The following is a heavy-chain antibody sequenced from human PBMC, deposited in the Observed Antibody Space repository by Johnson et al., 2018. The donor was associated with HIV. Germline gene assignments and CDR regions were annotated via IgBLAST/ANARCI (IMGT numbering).Heavy chain of an antibody. D-gene: IGHD4-11*01. J-gene: IGHJ3*02. CDR3: ARAIAPYTYYLEGDAFDI. V-gene: IGHV3-30-3*01. CDR2: ISHDGSNK. CDR1: GFTFTIYA. Sequence: QVQLVESGGGVVQTGGSLRLSCAASGFTFTIYALYWVRQAPGKGLEWVTVISHDGSNKYYADSVEDRFTISRDNSKNTLYLQMNSLGPGDTAVYYCARAIAPYTYYLEGDAFDIWGQGTMVTVSS.